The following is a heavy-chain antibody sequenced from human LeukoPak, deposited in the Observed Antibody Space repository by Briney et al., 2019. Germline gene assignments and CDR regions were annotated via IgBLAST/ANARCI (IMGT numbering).Heavy chain of an antibody. D-gene: IGHD3-22*01. Sequence: ASVKVSCKASGGTFSSYAISWVRQAPGQGLEWMGRIIPILGIANYAQKFQGRVTITADKSTSTAYMELSSLRSEDTAVYYCAREAPPSPMIVVASNWFDPWGQGTLVTVSP. CDR3: AREAPPSPMIVVASNWFDP. J-gene: IGHJ5*02. CDR1: GGTFSSYA. CDR2: IIPILGIA. V-gene: IGHV1-69*04.